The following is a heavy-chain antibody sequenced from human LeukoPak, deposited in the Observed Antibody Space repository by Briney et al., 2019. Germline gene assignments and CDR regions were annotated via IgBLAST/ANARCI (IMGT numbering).Heavy chain of an antibody. V-gene: IGHV1-18*01. J-gene: IGHJ4*02. D-gene: IGHD3-22*01. Sequence: GASVKVSCKASGYTFTNYGITWVRQAPGQGLEWMGWINTYNGHTNYAQKLQGRHTMTTDTSTSTAYMELRSLRSDDTAVYYCARNSSGYYSDYWGQGTLVTVSS. CDR2: INTYNGHT. CDR3: ARNSSGYYSDY. CDR1: GYTFTNYG.